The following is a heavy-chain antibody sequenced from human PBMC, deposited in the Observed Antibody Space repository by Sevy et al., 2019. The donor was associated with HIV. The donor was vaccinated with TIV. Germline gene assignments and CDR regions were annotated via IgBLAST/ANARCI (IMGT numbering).Heavy chain of an antibody. D-gene: IGHD2-21*01. V-gene: IGHV3-30*18. J-gene: IGHJ6*02. CDR1: GLSVTNNG. CDR2: ISYDGINK. CDR3: AKDFAGFYGMDV. Sequence: RGCLRLSCEVSGLSVTNNGMHCVRQAPGKGLEWVAVISYDGINKYYGDSVKGRFIISRDRSKNTLYLQMNILRIEDTAVYYCAKDFAGFYGMDVWGQGTTVIVSS.